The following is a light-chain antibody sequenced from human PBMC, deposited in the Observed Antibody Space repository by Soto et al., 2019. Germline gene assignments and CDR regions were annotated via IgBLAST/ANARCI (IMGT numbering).Light chain of an antibody. Sequence: EILLTQSPGTLSLSPGERATLSCRASQSVNTNLAWYQQKPGQAPRLLIYGASNRATGIPDRLSGSGSGTEFTLTISRMEPEDFAVYYCQQYGSPGTFGQGTKVDIK. J-gene: IGKJ1*01. V-gene: IGKV3-20*01. CDR2: GAS. CDR3: QQYGSPGT. CDR1: QSVNTN.